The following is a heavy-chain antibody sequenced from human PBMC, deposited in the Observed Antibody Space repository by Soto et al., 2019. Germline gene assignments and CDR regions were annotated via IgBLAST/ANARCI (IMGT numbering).Heavy chain of an antibody. D-gene: IGHD3-10*01. CDR3: ARTNRYYGSGSYF. CDR1: GGSFSGYY. J-gene: IGHJ4*02. CDR2: INHSGST. Sequence: SETLSLTCAVYGGSFSGYYWSWIRQPPGKGPEWIGEINHSGSTNYNPSLKSRVTISVDTSKNQFSLKLSSVTAADTAVYYCARTNRYYGSGSYFWGQGTLVTVSS. V-gene: IGHV4-34*01.